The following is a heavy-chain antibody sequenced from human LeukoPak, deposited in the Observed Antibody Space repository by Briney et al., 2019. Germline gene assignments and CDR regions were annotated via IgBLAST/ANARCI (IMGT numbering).Heavy chain of an antibody. J-gene: IGHJ4*02. CDR2: INHSGST. CDR1: GGSFSGYY. Sequence: SETLSLTCAVYGGSFSGYYWSWIRQPPGKGLEWIGEINHSGSTNYNPSLKSRVTISVDTSKNQFSLKLSSVTAADTAVYYCAGSVPGMATTLWGQGTLVTVSS. CDR3: AGSVPGMATTL. V-gene: IGHV4-34*01. D-gene: IGHD5-24*01.